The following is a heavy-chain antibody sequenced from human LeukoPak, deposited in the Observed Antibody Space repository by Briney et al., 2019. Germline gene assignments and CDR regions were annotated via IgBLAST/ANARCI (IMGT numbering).Heavy chain of an antibody. CDR3: ARRGPSVAGPYDY. V-gene: IGHV3-21*01. Sequence: GGSLRLSCAASGFTFSSYGMNWVRQAPGKGLEWVSSISSSSSYIYSADSVKGRFTISRDNAKNSLYLQMNSLKAEDTAVYYCARRGPSVAGPYDYWGQGTLVTVSS. CDR1: GFTFSSYG. CDR2: ISSSSSYI. J-gene: IGHJ4*02. D-gene: IGHD6-19*01.